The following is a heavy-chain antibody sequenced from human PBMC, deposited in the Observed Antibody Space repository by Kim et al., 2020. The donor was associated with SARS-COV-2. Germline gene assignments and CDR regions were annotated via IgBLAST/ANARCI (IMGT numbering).Heavy chain of an antibody. CDR3: ARDKRGYYAMDV. V-gene: IGHV3-48*02. Sequence: GGSLRLSCAASGFAFSSYSMNWVRQAPGKVLEWVSYISSSSNTIYYADSVKGRFTFSRDNAKNSLYLQMNSLTDEDTAVYYCARDKRGYYAMDVWGQGTMVTVSS. CDR2: ISSSSNTI. J-gene: IGHJ6*02. CDR1: GFAFSSYS.